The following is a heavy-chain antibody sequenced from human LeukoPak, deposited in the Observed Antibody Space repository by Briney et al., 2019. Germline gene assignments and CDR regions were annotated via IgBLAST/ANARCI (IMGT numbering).Heavy chain of an antibody. V-gene: IGHV3-53*01. CDR3: ARGGRGSAAVVAPRSFDI. CDR1: GFTVSSIH. D-gene: IGHD3-22*01. Sequence: GGSLRLSCAASGFTVSSIHMVWVRQAPGKGLEWVSVTYTGGNSYYADSVKGRFIISRDISKNTLYLQMNGLRAEDSALYYCARGGRGSAAVVAPRSFDIWGQGTMVTVSS. CDR2: TYTGGNS. J-gene: IGHJ3*02.